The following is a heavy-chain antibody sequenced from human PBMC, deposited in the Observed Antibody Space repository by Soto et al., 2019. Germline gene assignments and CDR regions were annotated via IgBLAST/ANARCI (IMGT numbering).Heavy chain of an antibody. V-gene: IGHV2-5*01. CDR1: GFSLSTSGVG. CDR3: AHTRVPDTLDY. J-gene: IGHJ4*01. D-gene: IGHD2-2*01. CDR2: IYWNDIK. Sequence: QITLKESGPTLVKPTQTLTLTCTFSGFSLSTSGVGVAWIRQPPGKPLEWLALIYWNDIKRYSPSLKSTLTITKDTSKNQVVLTMTSMDPVDTATYYCAHTRVPDTLDYWGQGTLVTVSS.